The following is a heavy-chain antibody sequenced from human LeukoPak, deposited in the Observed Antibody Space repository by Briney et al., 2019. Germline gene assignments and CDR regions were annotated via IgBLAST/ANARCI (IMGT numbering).Heavy chain of an antibody. Sequence: ASVKVSCKASGYTFTNYYLHWVRHAPGQGLEWMGIINPSGGRTRYAQKFQGRVTMTRDMSTRTVYMERSRVTSEETAVYYCARGGVVSAALAYYYMDVWGTGTTVTVSS. CDR2: INPSGGRT. CDR1: GYTFTNYY. D-gene: IGHD2-2*01. CDR3: ARGGVVSAALAYYYMDV. J-gene: IGHJ6*03. V-gene: IGHV1-46*01.